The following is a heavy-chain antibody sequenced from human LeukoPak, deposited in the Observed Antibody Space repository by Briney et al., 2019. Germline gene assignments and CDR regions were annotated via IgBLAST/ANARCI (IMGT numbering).Heavy chain of an antibody. D-gene: IGHD2-2*01. CDR2: IYHSGST. V-gene: IGHV4-30-2*01. CDR1: GASITAVGYF. J-gene: IGHJ4*02. Sequence: SQTLSLTCSVSGASITAVGYFWTWIRQPPGQGLEWIGNIYHSGSTRYNPSLKSRVTISVDTSKNQFSLKLSSVTAADTAVYYCASTICISTSCYPGVVDYWGQGTLVTVSS. CDR3: ASTICISTSCYPGVVDY.